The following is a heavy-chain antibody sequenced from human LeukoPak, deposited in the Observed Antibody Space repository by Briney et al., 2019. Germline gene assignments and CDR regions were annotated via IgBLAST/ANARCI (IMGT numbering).Heavy chain of an antibody. CDR3: ARTLWAAASDH. J-gene: IGHJ4*02. D-gene: IGHD6-13*01. CDR2: IDPNSGGT. Sequence: GASVKVSCKASGYSVAGYYIYWVRQAPGQGLEWMGWIDPNSGGTKYAQKFQGRVTMTRDTSISTVYIELSGLISDDTAVYYCARTLWAAASDHWGQGTLVTVSS. V-gene: IGHV1-2*02. CDR1: GYSVAGYY.